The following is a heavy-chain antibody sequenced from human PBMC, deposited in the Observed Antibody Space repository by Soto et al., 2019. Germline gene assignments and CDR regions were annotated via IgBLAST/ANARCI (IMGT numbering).Heavy chain of an antibody. J-gene: IGHJ4*02. D-gene: IGHD3-10*01. V-gene: IGHV1-18*01. CDR2: ISAYNGNT. CDR3: ARCDYGSGSYYNSYYFDY. CDR1: GYTFTSYG. Sequence: GASVKVSCKASGYTFTSYGISWVRQAPGQGLEWMGWISAYNGNTNYAQKLQGRVTMTTDTSTSTAYMELRSLRSDDTAVYYCARCDYGSGSYYNSYYFDYWGQGTLVTVSS.